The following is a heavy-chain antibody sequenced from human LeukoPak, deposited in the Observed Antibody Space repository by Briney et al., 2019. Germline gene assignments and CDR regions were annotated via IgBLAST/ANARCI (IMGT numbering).Heavy chain of an antibody. D-gene: IGHD3-22*01. CDR1: GYTFSNYF. CDR2: INPSAGST. Sequence: ASVKISCKASGYTFSNYFLYWVRQAPGQGLEWMGIINPSAGSTSYAQKFQGRVTMTRDTSTSTVYMQLSSLRSEDTAVYYCASAYYYDSSGYYPGGDYWGQGTLVTVSS. J-gene: IGHJ4*02. V-gene: IGHV1-46*01. CDR3: ASAYYYDSSGYYPGGDY.